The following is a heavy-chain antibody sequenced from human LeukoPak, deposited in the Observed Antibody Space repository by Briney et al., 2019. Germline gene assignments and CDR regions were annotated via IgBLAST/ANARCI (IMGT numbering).Heavy chain of an antibody. J-gene: IGHJ3*02. CDR3: ARDLLWVGYCSSTSCSDAFDI. V-gene: IGHV4-61*03. CDR2: IYYTGKT. CDR1: GDSVSNGNYY. Sequence: SETLSLTCTVSGDSVSNGNYYWSWLRQPPGKALEWIGYIYYTGKTYYNPSLEGRVTILVDTSRNHFSVKLSSVTAADTAVYYCARDLLWVGYCSSTSCSDAFDIWGQGTMVTVSS. D-gene: IGHD2-2*01.